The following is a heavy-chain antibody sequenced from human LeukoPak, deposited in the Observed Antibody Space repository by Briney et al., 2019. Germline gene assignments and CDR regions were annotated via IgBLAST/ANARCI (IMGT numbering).Heavy chain of an antibody. V-gene: IGHV1-2*02. D-gene: IGHD2-2*01. CDR3: ARDLGYCSSTSCYGWFDP. CDR1: GYTFTGYY. J-gene: IGHJ5*02. CDR2: INPNSGGT. Sequence: GGSVKVSCKASGYTFTGYYMHWVRQAPGQGLEWMGWINPNSGGTNYAQKFQGRVTMTRDTSISTAYMELSRLRSDDTAVYYCARDLGYCSSTSCYGWFDPWGQGTLVTVSS.